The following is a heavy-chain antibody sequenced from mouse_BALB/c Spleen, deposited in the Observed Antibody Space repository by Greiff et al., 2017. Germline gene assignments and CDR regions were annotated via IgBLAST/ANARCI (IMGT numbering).Heavy chain of an antibody. CDR3: ERIPLGDY. D-gene: IGHD6-1*01. Sequence: VQLQQSGAELARPGASVKMSCKASGYTFTSYTMHWVKQRPGQGLEWIGYINPSSGYTNYNQKFKDKATLTADKSSSTAYMQLSSLTSEDSAVYSCERIPLGDYWGQGTTLTVSS. V-gene: IGHV1-4*01. J-gene: IGHJ2*01. CDR2: INPSSGYT. CDR1: GYTFTSYT.